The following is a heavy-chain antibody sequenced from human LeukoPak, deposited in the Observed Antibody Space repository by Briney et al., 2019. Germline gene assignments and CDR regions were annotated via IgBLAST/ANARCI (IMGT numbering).Heavy chain of an antibody. CDR1: GYSFTSYW. V-gene: IGHV5-51*01. CDR2: IYPGDSDT. CDR3: ARHHGSSPKAFDI. J-gene: IGHJ3*02. D-gene: IGHD2-2*03. Sequence: GESLKISCKGSGYSFTSYWIGWVRPMPGKGLEWMGIIYPGDSDTRYSPSFQGQVTISDDKSITTAYLQWSSLKASDTAMYYCARHHGSSPKAFDIWGQGTMVTVSS.